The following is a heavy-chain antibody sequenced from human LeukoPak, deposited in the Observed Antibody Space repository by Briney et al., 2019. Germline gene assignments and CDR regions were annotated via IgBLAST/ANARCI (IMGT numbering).Heavy chain of an antibody. CDR2: ISSSGSTI. D-gene: IGHD3-10*02. CDR3: ARAGLFGELFRAFDI. V-gene: IGHV3-48*03. CDR1: GFTFSSYE. J-gene: IGHJ3*02. Sequence: PGGSLRLSCAASGFTFSSYEMNWVRQAPGKGLEWVSYISSSGSTIYYADSVKGRFTISRDNAKNSLYLQMNSLRAEDTAVYYCARAGLFGELFRAFDIWGQGSMVTVSS.